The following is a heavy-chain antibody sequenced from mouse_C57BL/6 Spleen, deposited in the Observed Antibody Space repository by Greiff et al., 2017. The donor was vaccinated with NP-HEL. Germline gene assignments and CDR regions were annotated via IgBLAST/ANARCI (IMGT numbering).Heavy chain of an antibody. J-gene: IGHJ1*03. D-gene: IGHD2-4*01. CDR3: ARLYYDPVRYFDV. V-gene: IGHV1-22*01. Sequence: VQLQQSGPELVKPGASVKMSCKASGYTFTDYNMHWVKQSHGKSLEWIGYINPNNGGTSYNQKFKGKATLTVNKSSSTAYMELRSLTSEDSAVYYCARLYYDPVRYFDVWGTGTTVTVSS. CDR1: GYTFTDYN. CDR2: INPNNGGT.